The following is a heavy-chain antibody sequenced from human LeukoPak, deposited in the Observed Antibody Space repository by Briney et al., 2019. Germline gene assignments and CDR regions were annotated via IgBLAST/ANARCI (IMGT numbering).Heavy chain of an antibody. J-gene: IGHJ6*02. Sequence: GGSLRLSCAASGFTSSSYAMHWVRQAPGKGLEWVAVISYDGSNKYYADSVKGRFTISRDNSKNTLYLQMNSLRAEDTAVYYCARGFGKVAANVFGGYTMDVWGQGTTVTVSS. CDR2: ISYDGSNK. D-gene: IGHD6-6*01. CDR3: ARGFGKVAANVFGGYTMDV. V-gene: IGHV3-30-3*01. CDR1: GFTSSSYA.